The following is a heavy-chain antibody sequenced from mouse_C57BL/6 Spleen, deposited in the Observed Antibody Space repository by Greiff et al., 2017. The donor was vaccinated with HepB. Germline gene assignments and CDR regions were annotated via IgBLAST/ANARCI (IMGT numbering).Heavy chain of an antibody. CDR1: GYAFSSSW. J-gene: IGHJ4*01. CDR3: ARDGNYFPYAMDY. CDR2: IYPGDGDT. Sequence: QVQLQQSGPELVKPGASVKISCKASGYAFSSSWMNWVKQRPGKGLEWIGRIYPGDGDTNYNGKFKGKATLTADKSSSTVYMQLSSLTSEDSAVYFCARDGNYFPYAMDYWGQGTSVTVSS. V-gene: IGHV1-82*01. D-gene: IGHD2-1*01.